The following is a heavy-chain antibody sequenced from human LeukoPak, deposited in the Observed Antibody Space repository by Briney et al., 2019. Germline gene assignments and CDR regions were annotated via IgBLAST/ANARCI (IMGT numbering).Heavy chain of an antibody. D-gene: IGHD6-19*01. Sequence: GGSLRLSCAASGFTFGSYAMHWVRQAPGKGLEWVAVISYDGSNKYYADSVKGRFTISRDNSKNTLYLQMNSLRAEDTAVYYCAKDLTIAVAGLDFWGQGTLVTVSS. CDR1: GFTFGSYA. J-gene: IGHJ4*02. V-gene: IGHV3-30*04. CDR3: AKDLTIAVAGLDF. CDR2: ISYDGSNK.